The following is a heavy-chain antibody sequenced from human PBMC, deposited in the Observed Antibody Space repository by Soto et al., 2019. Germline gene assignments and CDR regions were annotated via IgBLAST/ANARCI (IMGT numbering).Heavy chain of an antibody. V-gene: IGHV2-26*01. CDR3: ARYDSSGYSLRY. Sequence: GPTLVNPTETLTLPCTVSGFSLSNARMGVSWIRQPPGKALEWLAHIFSNDEKSYSTSLKSRLTISKDTSKSQVVLTMTNMDPVDTATYYCARYDSSGYSLRYWGQGTLVTVSS. CDR1: GFSLSNARMG. CDR2: IFSNDEK. D-gene: IGHD3-22*01. J-gene: IGHJ4*02.